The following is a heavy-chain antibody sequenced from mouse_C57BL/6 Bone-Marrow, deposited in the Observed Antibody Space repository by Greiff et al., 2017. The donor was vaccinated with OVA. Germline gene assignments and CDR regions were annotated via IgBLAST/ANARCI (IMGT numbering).Heavy chain of an antibody. CDR2: IYPGSGNT. Sequence: QVQLQQSGAELVRPGASVKLSCKASGYTFTDYYINWVKQRPGQGLEWIARIYPGSGNTYYNEKFKGKATLTAEKSSSTAYMQLSSLTSEDSAVYFCAICDGYSPWFAYWGQGTLVTVSA. J-gene: IGHJ3*01. CDR1: GYTFTDYY. V-gene: IGHV1-76*01. CDR3: AICDGYSPWFAY. D-gene: IGHD2-3*01.